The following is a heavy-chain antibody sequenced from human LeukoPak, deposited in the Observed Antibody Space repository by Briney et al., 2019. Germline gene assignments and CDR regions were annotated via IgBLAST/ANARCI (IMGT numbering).Heavy chain of an antibody. Sequence: SETLSLTCTVSGGSISSGGYYWSWIRQHPGKGLEWIGYIYYSGSTYYNPSLKSRVTISVGTSKNQFSLRLSSVTAADTAVYYSARLASGSYGPLTPFDYWGQGTLVTVSS. CDR1: GGSISSGGYY. J-gene: IGHJ4*02. D-gene: IGHD1-26*01. CDR3: ARLASGSYGPLTPFDY. CDR2: IYYSGST. V-gene: IGHV4-31*03.